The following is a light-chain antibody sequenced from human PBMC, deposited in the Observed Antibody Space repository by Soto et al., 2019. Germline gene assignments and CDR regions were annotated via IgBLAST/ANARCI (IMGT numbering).Light chain of an antibody. J-gene: IGLJ1*01. V-gene: IGLV2-14*01. CDR2: YVS. CDR1: SSDNGGYNY. Sequence: SALTQPASVSGSPGQSIAISCTGTSSDNGGYNYVSWYQQHPGKAPKLLINYVSKRPSGVSSRFSGSKSGNTASLIISGLQAEDEADYYCSSYTISSTDVFGTGTKVTVL. CDR3: SSYTISSTDV.